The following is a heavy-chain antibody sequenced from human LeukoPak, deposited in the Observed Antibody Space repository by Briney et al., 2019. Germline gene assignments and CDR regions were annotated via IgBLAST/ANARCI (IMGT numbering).Heavy chain of an antibody. CDR1: GFTFSSYS. CDR2: ISSSSSYI. CDR3: ARVPSDDYYDSSGYFDY. J-gene: IGHJ4*02. Sequence: PGGSLRLSCAASGFTFSSYSMNWVRQAPGKGLEWVSSISSSSSYIYYADSVKGRFTISRDNAKNSLYLQMNSLRAEDTAVYYCARVPSDDYYDSSGYFDYWGQGTLVTVSS. V-gene: IGHV3-21*01. D-gene: IGHD3-22*01.